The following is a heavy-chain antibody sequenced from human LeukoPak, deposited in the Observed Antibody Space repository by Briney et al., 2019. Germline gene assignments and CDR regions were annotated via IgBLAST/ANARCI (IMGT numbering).Heavy chain of an antibody. V-gene: IGHV3-7*04. CDR2: IKEAGSEK. J-gene: IGHJ4*02. D-gene: IGHD6-13*01. Sequence: GGSLRLSCAASGFTFSNYWMSWVRQAPGKGLEFMANIKEAGSEKYYVDSVKGRFTISRDNDENLVQLQMNSLRAEDTAVYYCARGGGMRSWYDFDYWGQGTLVTVSS. CDR3: ARGGGMRSWYDFDY. CDR1: GFTFSNYW.